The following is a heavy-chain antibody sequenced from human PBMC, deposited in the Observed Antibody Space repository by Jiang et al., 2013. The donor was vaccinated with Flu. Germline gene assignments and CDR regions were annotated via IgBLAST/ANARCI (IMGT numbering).Heavy chain of an antibody. CDR2: INPKSGGT. J-gene: IGHJ4*02. CDR1: GYTFTDYY. V-gene: IGHV1-2*02. D-gene: IGHD3/OR15-3a*01. CDR3: ATGRTGSRLDS. Sequence: SGAEVKKPGASVDVSCKASGYTFTDYYIHWVRQAPGQGLEWMGWINPKSGGTNFAQKFQARVTMTRDASISTAYMELTRLRSDDTAVYYCATGRTGSRLDSWGQGSLVTVSS.